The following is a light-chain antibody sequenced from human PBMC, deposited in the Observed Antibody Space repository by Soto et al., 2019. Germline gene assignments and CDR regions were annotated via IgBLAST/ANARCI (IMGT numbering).Light chain of an antibody. J-gene: IGLJ1*01. CDR2: DVT. CDR3: PSYARAYPVV. V-gene: IGLV2-11*01. Sequence: QSALTQPRSVSGSPGPSVTISCTGTSSDVGGYIYVSWYQHHPGKAPKLMIYDVTNRPSGVPDRFSASKSGNTASLTISGHKTVHEADDYCPSYARAYPVVSGSGTKV. CDR1: SSDVGGYIY.